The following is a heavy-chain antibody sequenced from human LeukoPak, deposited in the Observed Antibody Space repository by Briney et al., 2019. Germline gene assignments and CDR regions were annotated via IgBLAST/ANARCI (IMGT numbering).Heavy chain of an antibody. CDR2: IITSRSYI. D-gene: IGHD3-9*01. Sequence: SRRLSCAASGFTFSSFSMNWVRQAPREGLKWVSSIITSRSYIYYTDSVKGRFTISRDNDKNSLYLQMNSLRDEDTAVYYCARVPLNTRNYDILTGYYFDYWGQGTLVTVSS. CDR3: ARVPLNTRNYDILTGYYFDY. V-gene: IGHV3-21*01. CDR1: GFTFSSFS. J-gene: IGHJ4*02.